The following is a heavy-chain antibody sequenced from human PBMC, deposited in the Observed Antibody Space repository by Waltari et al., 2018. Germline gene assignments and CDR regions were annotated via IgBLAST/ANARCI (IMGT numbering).Heavy chain of an antibody. D-gene: IGHD3-22*01. CDR2: ISYNERNI. CDR1: DLPFSSYA. CDR3: ARDYCDRTNCHGMDV. J-gene: IGHJ6*02. Sequence: QVQLVESGGGGVQPGRCMRLSCAASDLPFSSYAMPWVRQAPGKGLEWVAVISYNERNIYYVDSVKGRFTISRDNSQKMLYLQMNSLRAEDTAVYYCARDYCDRTNCHGMDVWGRGTTVTVSS. V-gene: IGHV3-30*04.